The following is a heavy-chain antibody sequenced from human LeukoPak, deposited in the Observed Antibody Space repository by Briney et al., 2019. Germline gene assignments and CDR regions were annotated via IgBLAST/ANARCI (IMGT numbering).Heavy chain of an antibody. Sequence: ASVKVSCKDSGGTFIRYAISGVGQAPGQGREWMGGIIPIFGRANYAQKFQGRVTITADESTSTASLELSSLRSQDTAVYYCASGPVLRYFDCSLPPNSFDPWGQGTLVTVSS. J-gene: IGHJ5*02. CDR1: GGTFIRYA. CDR3: ASGPVLRYFDCSLPPNSFDP. D-gene: IGHD3-9*01. V-gene: IGHV1-69*13. CDR2: IIPIFGRA.